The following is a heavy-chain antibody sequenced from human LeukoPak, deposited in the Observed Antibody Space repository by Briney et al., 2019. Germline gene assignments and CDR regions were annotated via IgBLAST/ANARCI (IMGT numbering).Heavy chain of an antibody. CDR3: ARQPLRGPVYGEDY. CDR2: IYYSGST. D-gene: IGHD1-14*01. CDR1: GGSISSSSYY. J-gene: IGHJ4*02. V-gene: IGHV4-39*01. Sequence: SETLSLTCTVSGGSISSSSYYWGWIRQPPGKGLEWIGSIYYSGSTYYNPSLKSRVTISVDTSKNQFSLKLSSVTAADTAVYYCARQPLRGPVYGEDYWGQGTLVTVSS.